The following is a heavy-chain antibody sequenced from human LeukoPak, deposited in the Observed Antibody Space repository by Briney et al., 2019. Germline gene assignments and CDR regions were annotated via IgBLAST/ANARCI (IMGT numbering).Heavy chain of an antibody. D-gene: IGHD6-6*01. V-gene: IGHV4-59*01. CDR3: ARGQQLVGHLFDY. Sequence: SETLSLTCTVSGASLSSYFWSWIRQPPGKGLEWIGYIYYGGSTNYNPSLKSRVTVSADSSKNQFSLKLSSVTAADTAVYYSARGQQLVGHLFDYWGQGTLVTVSS. CDR2: IYYGGST. CDR1: GASLSSYF. J-gene: IGHJ4*02.